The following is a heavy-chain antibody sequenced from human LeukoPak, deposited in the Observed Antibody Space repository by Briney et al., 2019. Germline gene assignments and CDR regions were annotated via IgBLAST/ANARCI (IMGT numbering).Heavy chain of an antibody. V-gene: IGHV4-59*08. J-gene: IGHJ4*02. D-gene: IGHD1-26*01. CDR3: ARGVGATTQFDY. CDR1: GGSISSFY. Sequence: SETLSLTCSVSGGSISSFYWTWLRQRPGKGLKRFGSIYYSGCADYIPSLNTRVTISVDTPKRQSSLRLSSVTAADTAVYFCARGVGATTQFDYWGQGTLVTVSS. CDR2: IYYSGCA.